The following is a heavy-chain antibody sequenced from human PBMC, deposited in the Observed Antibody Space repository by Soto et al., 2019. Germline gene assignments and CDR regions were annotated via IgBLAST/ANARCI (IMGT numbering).Heavy chain of an antibody. D-gene: IGHD3-3*01. V-gene: IGHV3-30-3*01. Sequence: GGSLRLSCAASGFTFSSYAMHWVRQAPGKGLEWVAVISYDGSNKYYADSVKGRFTISRDNSKNTLYLQMNSLRAEDTAVYYCARDNFWSGYYYYYYGMDVWGKWTTVTVSS. J-gene: IGHJ6*04. CDR1: GFTFSSYA. CDR2: ISYDGSNK. CDR3: ARDNFWSGYYYYYYGMDV.